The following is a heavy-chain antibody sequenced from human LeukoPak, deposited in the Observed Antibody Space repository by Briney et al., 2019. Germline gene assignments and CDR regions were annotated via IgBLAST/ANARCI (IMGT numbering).Heavy chain of an antibody. V-gene: IGHV4-34*01. CDR2: IYHSGST. Sequence: SETLSLTCAVYGGSFSGYYWSWIRQPPGKGLEWIGTIYHSGSTYYNPSLKSRVTISVDTSKNQFSLKLSSVTAADTAVYYCARGYSSSWYFNWFDPWGQGTLVTVSS. CDR3: ARGYSSSWYFNWFDP. J-gene: IGHJ5*02. CDR1: GGSFSGYY. D-gene: IGHD6-13*01.